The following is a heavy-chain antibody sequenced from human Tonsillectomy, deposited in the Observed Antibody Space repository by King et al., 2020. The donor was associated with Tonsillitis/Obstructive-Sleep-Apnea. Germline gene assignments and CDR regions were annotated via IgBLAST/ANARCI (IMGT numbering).Heavy chain of an antibody. J-gene: IGHJ6*03. Sequence: VQLVQSGAEVKKPGSSVKVSCKAYGGTFSSYAISWVRQAPGQGLEWMGGIIPIFGTANYAQKFQGRVTITADESTSTAYMELSSLRSEDTAVYYCARGSPCSSTSCYKTYYYYYYMDVWGKGTTVTVSS. D-gene: IGHD2-2*01. V-gene: IGHV1-69*01. CDR1: GGTFSSYA. CDR2: IIPIFGTA. CDR3: ARGSPCSSTSCYKTYYYYYYMDV.